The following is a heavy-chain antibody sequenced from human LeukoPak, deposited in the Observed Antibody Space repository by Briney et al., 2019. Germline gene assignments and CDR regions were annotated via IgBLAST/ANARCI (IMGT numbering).Heavy chain of an antibody. V-gene: IGHV4-59*12. D-gene: IGHD5-18*01. CDR2: IYYSGST. J-gene: IGHJ4*02. CDR1: GGSISSYY. CDR3: ARGDRWGATAMVDY. Sequence: SETLSLTCTVSGGSISSYYWSWIRQPPGKGLEWIGYIYYSGSTNYNPSLKSRVTISVDTSKNQFSLKLSSVTAADTAVYYCARGDRWGATAMVDYWGQGTLVTVSS.